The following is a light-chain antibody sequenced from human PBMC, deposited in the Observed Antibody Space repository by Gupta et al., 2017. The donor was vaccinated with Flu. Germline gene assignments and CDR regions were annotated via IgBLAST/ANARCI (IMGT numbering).Light chain of an antibody. V-gene: IGKV4-1*01. CDR2: WAS. Sequence: DIVMTQSPDSLTVSLGERATINCKSSQSVLYSSNNKNYLAWYQQKPGQPPQLLIYWASTRESGVPDRFSGSGSGTDFTLTISSLQAEDVAVCYCQQYYSTVTFGQGTKVEIK. CDR1: QSVLYSSNNKNY. J-gene: IGKJ1*01. CDR3: QQYYSTVT.